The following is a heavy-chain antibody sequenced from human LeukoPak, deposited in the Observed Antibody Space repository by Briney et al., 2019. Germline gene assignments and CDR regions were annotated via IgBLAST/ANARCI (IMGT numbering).Heavy chain of an antibody. CDR1: GFTVSSNS. D-gene: IGHD5-18*01. CDR2: ISHGRSRI. Sequence: GGSLRLSCAASGFTVSSNSMNWGRQAPGKGREWGSYISHGRSRIIYADFVEGRFTVSRDDAKNALYLQMNSLRVEDTAVYYCARDPGYSYAMDSWGQGTLVTVSS. J-gene: IGHJ4*02. V-gene: IGHV3-48*01. CDR3: ARDPGYSYAMDS.